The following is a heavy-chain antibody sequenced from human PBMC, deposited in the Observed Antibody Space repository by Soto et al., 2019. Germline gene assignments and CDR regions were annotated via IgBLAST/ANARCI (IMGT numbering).Heavy chain of an antibody. J-gene: IGHJ6*02. Sequence: PGGSLRLSCAASGFTFTAYAMSWVRQAPGKGLEWVSAISSSGDGTYYADSVKGRFTISRDNSKNTLYLQMNSLRAEDTAVYYCAKVVGKYYYYGMDVWGQGTTVTVSS. V-gene: IGHV3-23*01. D-gene: IGHD1-26*01. CDR3: AKVVGKYYYYGMDV. CDR1: GFTFTAYA. CDR2: ISSSGDGT.